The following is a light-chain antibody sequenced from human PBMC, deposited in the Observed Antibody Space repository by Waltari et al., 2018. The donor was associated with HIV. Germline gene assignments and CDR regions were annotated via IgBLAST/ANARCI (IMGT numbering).Light chain of an antibody. Sequence: QSALTQPRSGAASPGHSFPLSCTGTSTDVGGYEPVSWYVHHPVQVPKLIIYEVIKPPYGVPDRIYGSKSGNTASLTSSGLQTEDEVDYFCGSYAGTYTYVLFGGGNKLTVL. CDR2: EVI. V-gene: IGLV2-11*01. CDR3: GSYAGTYTYVL. CDR1: STDVGGYEP. J-gene: IGLJ3*02.